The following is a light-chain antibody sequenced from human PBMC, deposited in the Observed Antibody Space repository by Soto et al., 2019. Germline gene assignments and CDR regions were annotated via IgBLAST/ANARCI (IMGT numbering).Light chain of an antibody. J-gene: IGKJ1*01. V-gene: IGKV1-5*03. CDR3: QQY. CDR1: QTISSW. Sequence: DIQMTQSPSTLSASVRDRVTITCRASQTISSWLAWFQQRPGRAPKFLIYKASSLKNGVPLRFSGSGSGTQFTLTNGSLPPDDYASYYSQQYLGQGTKVDIK. CDR2: KAS.